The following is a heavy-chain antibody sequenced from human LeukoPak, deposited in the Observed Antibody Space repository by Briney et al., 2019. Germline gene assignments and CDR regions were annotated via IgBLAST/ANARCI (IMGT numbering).Heavy chain of an antibody. J-gene: IGHJ5*02. Sequence: SETLSLTCAVSGGSISSSNWWSWVRQPPGKGLEWIGEIYHSGSTNYNPSLKSRVTISVDKSKNQFSLKLSSVTAADTAVYYCARDRGIAGGRAWLDPWGQGTLVTVSS. D-gene: IGHD6-13*01. V-gene: IGHV4-4*02. CDR3: ARDRGIAGGRAWLDP. CDR1: GGSISSSNW. CDR2: IYHSGST.